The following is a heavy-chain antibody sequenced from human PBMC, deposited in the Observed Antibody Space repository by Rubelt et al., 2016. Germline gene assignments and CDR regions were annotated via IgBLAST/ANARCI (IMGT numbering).Heavy chain of an antibody. J-gene: IGHJ4*02. V-gene: IGHV3-33*01. CDR1: TFTSYG. Sequence: TFTSYGMHWVRQAPGKGLESVAVIWSDGSNKDYADSVKGRFTISRDNSKNTLYLQMNSLRAEDTAVYYCARDSLAFDYWGQGTLVTVSS. CDR2: IWSDGSNK. CDR3: ARDSLAFDY.